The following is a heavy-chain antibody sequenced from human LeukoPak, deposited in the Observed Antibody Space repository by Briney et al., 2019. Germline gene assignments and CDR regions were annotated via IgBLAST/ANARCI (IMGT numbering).Heavy chain of an antibody. V-gene: IGHV3-23*01. Sequence: PGGSLRLSCAASGFTFSSYAMSWVRQAPGKGLEWVSAISGSGGSTYYADSVKGRFTISRDNSKNTLYLQMNSLRAEDTAVYYCAKDSFFGNWGGYYFDYWGQGTLVTVSS. J-gene: IGHJ4*02. CDR2: ISGSGGST. CDR3: AKDSFFGNWGGYYFDY. CDR1: GFTFSSYA. D-gene: IGHD7-27*01.